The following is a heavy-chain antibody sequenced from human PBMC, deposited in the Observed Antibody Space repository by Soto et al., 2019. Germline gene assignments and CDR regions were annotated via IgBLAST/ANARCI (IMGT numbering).Heavy chain of an antibody. V-gene: IGHV4-30-2*01. Sequence: SETLSLTCTVSGDSISSGGYSWSWIRQPPQKGLEWIGYIYHTGSTSYSPSLKSRVTISVDKSKNQFSLILNSVTAADTAIYYCARDSEYYDFWSGPYYYYGMDVWGQGTTVTVSS. J-gene: IGHJ6*02. D-gene: IGHD3-3*01. CDR3: ARDSEYYDFWSGPYYYYGMDV. CDR2: IYHTGST. CDR1: GDSISSGGYS.